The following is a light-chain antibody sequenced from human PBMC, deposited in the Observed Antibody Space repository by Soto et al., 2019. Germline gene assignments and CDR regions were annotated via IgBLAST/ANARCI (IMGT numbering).Light chain of an antibody. CDR1: QSVSSSY. Sequence: EIVLTQSPGTLSLSPGERATLSCRASQSVSSSYLAWYQQKPGQAPRLLIYGASSRATGIPDRFSGSGSGTDFTLTISRLEPEDFAVYYCQQYGSSSWTFXQGTKADIK. J-gene: IGKJ1*01. CDR3: QQYGSSSWT. CDR2: GAS. V-gene: IGKV3-20*01.